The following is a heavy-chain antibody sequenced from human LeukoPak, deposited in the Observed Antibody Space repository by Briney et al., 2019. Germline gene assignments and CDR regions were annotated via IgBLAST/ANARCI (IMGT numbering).Heavy chain of an antibody. CDR2: IWYDGSNK. J-gene: IGHJ4*02. CDR3: ARADTAMDFDY. V-gene: IGHV3-33*01. CDR1: GFTFSSCG. Sequence: GGSLRLSCAASGFTFSSCGMHWVRQAPGKGLEWVAVIWYDGSNKYYADSVKGRFTISRDNSKNTLYLQMNSLRAEDTAVYYCARADTAMDFDYWGQGTLVTVSS. D-gene: IGHD5-18*01.